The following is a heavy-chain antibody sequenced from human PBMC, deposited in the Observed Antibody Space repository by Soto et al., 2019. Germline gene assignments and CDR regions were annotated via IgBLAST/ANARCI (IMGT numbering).Heavy chain of an antibody. J-gene: IGHJ4*02. CDR1: GGSISSDDYY. CDR2: IYYSGST. V-gene: IGHV4-30-4*01. D-gene: IGHD6-6*01. Sequence: SETLSLTCTVSGGSISSDDYYWSWIRQPPGKGLEWIGYIYYSGSTSYNPSLKSRLTISLDTSKNQFSLKLSSVSAADTAVYYCARDRSNSPDYFDYWGQGTLVTGSS. CDR3: ARDRSNSPDYFDY.